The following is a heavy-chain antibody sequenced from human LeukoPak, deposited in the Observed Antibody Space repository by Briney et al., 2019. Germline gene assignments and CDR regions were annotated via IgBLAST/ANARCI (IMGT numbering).Heavy chain of an antibody. J-gene: IGHJ5*02. V-gene: IGHV3-21*01. CDR3: ARDSSSTLNWFDP. CDR2: ISSSSSYI. CDR1: GFTFSSYS. D-gene: IGHD6-6*01. Sequence: SGGSLRLSCAASGFTFSSYSMNWVRQAPGKGLEWVSSISSSSSYIYYADSVKGRFTISRDNAKNSLYLQMNSLRAEDTAVYYCARDSSSTLNWFDPWGQGTLVTVSS.